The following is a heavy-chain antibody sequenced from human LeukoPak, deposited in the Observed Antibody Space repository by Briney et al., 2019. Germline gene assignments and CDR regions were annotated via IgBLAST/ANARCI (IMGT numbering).Heavy chain of an antibody. D-gene: IGHD5-12*01. V-gene: IGHV2-5*02. CDR3: AHRSTSGYDYGPKRGTFDF. CDR1: GFSLTSSGVG. CDR2: IYWDDDK. J-gene: IGHJ3*01. Sequence: SGPTLVKPTQTLTLTCTFSGFSLTSSGVGVGWIRQPPGKALEWLALIYWDDDKRYSPSLKSRLTITRDTSKNQVVLTMTNMDPVDTATYFCAHRSTSGYDYGPKRGTFDFWGQGTMVTVSS.